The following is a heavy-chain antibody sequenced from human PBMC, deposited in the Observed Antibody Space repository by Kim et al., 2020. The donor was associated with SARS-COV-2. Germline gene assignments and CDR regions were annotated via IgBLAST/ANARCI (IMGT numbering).Heavy chain of an antibody. D-gene: IGHD2-21*01. V-gene: IGHV3-23*01. J-gene: IGHJ4*02. Sequence: NTAPVKGPFTISRDNSKNTLSLQMNSLRAEDTAVYYCAKASAVIGLFDYWGQGALVTVSS. CDR3: AKASAVIGLFDY.